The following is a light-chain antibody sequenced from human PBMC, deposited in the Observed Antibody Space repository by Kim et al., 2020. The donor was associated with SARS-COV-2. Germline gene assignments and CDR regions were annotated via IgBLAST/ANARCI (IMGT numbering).Light chain of an antibody. CDR1: QSVTSNY. V-gene: IGKV3-20*01. Sequence: EIVLTQSPGTLSLSPGERATLSCRASQSVTSNYLAWYQQNPGQPSRLLIYGASSRATGIPDRFSGSGSGTDFTLTISRLEPEDFAVYYCQQYVTSFRTFGQGTKLEI. CDR2: GAS. CDR3: QQYVTSFRT. J-gene: IGKJ2*01.